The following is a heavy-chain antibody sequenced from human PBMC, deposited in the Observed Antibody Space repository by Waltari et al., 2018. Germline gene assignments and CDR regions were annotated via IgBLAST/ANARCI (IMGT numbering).Heavy chain of an antibody. J-gene: IGHJ3*02. V-gene: IGHV4-39*07. Sequence: QLQLRESGPGLLKPSETLSLTCSVSGDSIGSGYYYWGWIRQAPGKGREWIGSISFAGSTYYNPSLKSRLTISVDTSKNQFSLRLSSVTAADTAVYYCAREVGGSSWSTTPRGDAFDIWGQGTMVTVSS. CDR2: ISFAGST. CDR3: AREVGGSSWSTTPRGDAFDI. CDR1: GDSIGSGYYY. D-gene: IGHD6-13*01.